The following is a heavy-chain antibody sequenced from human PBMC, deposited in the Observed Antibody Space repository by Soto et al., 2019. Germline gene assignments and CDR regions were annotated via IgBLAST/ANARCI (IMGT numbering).Heavy chain of an antibody. CDR2: IYYSGST. Sequence: SETLSLTCTVSGYSISSGYYWSWIRQTPGKGLEWIGYIYYSGSTYYNPSLKSRVTISVDTSKNQFTLKLRSVTAADTAVYYCAREDSTEGGMDVWGQGTTVTVSS. CDR3: AREDSTEGGMDV. V-gene: IGHV4-38-2*02. CDR1: GYSISSGYY. D-gene: IGHD4-17*01. J-gene: IGHJ6*02.